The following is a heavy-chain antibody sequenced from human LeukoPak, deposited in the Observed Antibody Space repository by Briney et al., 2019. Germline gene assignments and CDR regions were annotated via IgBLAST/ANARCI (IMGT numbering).Heavy chain of an antibody. Sequence: GESLKISCKGSGYSFTGYWIGWVRQMPGKGLEWMGIINPGDTETRYSPSFQGQVTISADKSISTAYLQWSSLKASDTAMYYCARHYSSSSSGDYWGQGTLVTVSS. CDR2: INPGDTET. CDR3: ARHYSSSSSGDY. CDR1: GYSFTGYW. V-gene: IGHV5-51*01. J-gene: IGHJ4*02. D-gene: IGHD6-6*01.